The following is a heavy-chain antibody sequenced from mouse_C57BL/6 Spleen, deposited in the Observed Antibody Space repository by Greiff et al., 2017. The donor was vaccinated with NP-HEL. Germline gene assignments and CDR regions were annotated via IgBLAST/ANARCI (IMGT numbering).Heavy chain of an antibody. D-gene: IGHD2-3*01. CDR1: GYTFTDYY. V-gene: IGHV1-26*01. CDR3: ARREFYDGQDY. CDR2: INPNNGGT. J-gene: IGHJ4*01. Sequence: VQLQQSGPELVKPGASVKISCKASGYTFTDYYMNWVKQSHGKSLEWIGDINPNNGGTSYNQKFKGKATLTVDKSSSTAYMELRSLTSEDSAVYYCARREFYDGQDYWGQGTSVTVSS.